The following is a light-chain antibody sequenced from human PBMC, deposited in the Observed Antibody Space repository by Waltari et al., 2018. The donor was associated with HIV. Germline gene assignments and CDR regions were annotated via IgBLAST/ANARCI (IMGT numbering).Light chain of an antibody. V-gene: IGLV1-47*01. Sequence: QSALTQTPSASGTPGLRVTMSCSGSTSHIGSNYVYWYQHIPGSAPELLISRNNQRPSGVPDRFSGSKSGTSASLAISGLRSEDEADYYCAAWDNRLSAWVFGGGTKVTVL. CDR2: RNN. J-gene: IGLJ3*02. CDR1: TSHIGSNY. CDR3: AAWDNRLSAWV.